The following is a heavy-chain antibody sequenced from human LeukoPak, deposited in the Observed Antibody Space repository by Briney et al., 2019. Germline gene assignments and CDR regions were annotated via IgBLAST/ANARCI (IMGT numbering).Heavy chain of an antibody. CDR1: GDSISGYH. D-gene: IGHD3-10*01. J-gene: IGHJ4*02. CDR2: VYDSGST. V-gene: IGHV4-59*12. CDR3: ARDQDYYGSGSYGPDY. Sequence: SETLSLTCTVSGDSISGYHWSWLRQPPGKALQWIGYVYDSGSTTYNPSLKSRLTISVDTSKNQFSLKLSSVTAADTAVYYCARDQDYYGSGSYGPDYWGQGILVTVSS.